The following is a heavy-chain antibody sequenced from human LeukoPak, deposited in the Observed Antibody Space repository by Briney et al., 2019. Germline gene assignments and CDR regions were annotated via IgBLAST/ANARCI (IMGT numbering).Heavy chain of an antibody. D-gene: IGHD5-18*01. V-gene: IGHV4-59*01. Sequence: SETLCLTCTVSGGSISSYYWSWIRQPPGKGLEWIGYIYYSGSTNYNPSLKSRVTISVDTSKNQFSLMLSSVTAADTAVYYCARDRGYSYLDVWGQGTTVTVSS. CDR1: GGSISSYY. CDR3: ARDRGYSYLDV. J-gene: IGHJ6*02. CDR2: IYYSGST.